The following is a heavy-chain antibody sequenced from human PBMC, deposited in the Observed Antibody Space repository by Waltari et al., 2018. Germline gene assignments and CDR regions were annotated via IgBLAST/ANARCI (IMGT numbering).Heavy chain of an antibody. J-gene: IGHJ5*02. CDR2: INHSGST. D-gene: IGHD6-13*01. V-gene: IGHV4-34*01. Sequence: QVQLQQWGAGLLKPSETLSLPCAFHGGSFSGYYWSWIRQPPGKGLEWIGEINHSGSTNYNPSLKSRVTISVDTSKNQFSLKLSSVTAADTAVYYCTRFNSSQFPLFDPWGQGTLVTVSS. CDR3: TRFNSSQFPLFDP. CDR1: GGSFSGYY.